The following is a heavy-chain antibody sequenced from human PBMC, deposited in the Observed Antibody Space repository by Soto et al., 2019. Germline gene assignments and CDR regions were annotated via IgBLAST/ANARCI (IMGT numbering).Heavy chain of an antibody. Sequence: PSETLSLTCAVDGGSISGYYCTWFRQPPGKGLEWIGEINHSGNTNYNQSLESRVTISVDTSKNHFSLKVTSVSAADTAVYYCARSELGARRHCEGTSCSNTVTKNGMDVWGQGTTVTVSS. D-gene: IGHD2-2*01. V-gene: IGHV4-34*01. CDR3: ARSELGARRHCEGTSCSNTVTKNGMDV. CDR2: INHSGNT. J-gene: IGHJ6*02. CDR1: GGSISGYY.